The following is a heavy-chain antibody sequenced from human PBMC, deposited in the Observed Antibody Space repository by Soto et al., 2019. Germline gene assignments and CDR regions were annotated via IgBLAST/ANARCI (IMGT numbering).Heavy chain of an antibody. V-gene: IGHV3-48*02. D-gene: IGHD3-10*01. Sequence: GGSLRLSCAASGFTFGKYSMNWVRQAPGKGLKWVSYISGSSSTIYYADSVKGRFTISRDNARDSLYLHMNSLRDEDTAVYYCARDPTPVHYYGSGSLGSFDSWGQGTLVTVSS. CDR1: GFTFGKYS. CDR2: ISGSSSTI. J-gene: IGHJ4*02. CDR3: ARDPTPVHYYGSGSLGSFDS.